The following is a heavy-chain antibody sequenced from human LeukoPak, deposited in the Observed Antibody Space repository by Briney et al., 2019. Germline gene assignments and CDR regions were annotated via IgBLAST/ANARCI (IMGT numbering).Heavy chain of an antibody. V-gene: IGHV4-39*07. CDR2: IYYSGST. CDR1: GGSISSSSYY. Sequence: PSETLSLTCTVSGGSISSSSYYWGWIRQPPGKGLEWIGSIYYSGSTYYNPSLKSRVTISVDTSKNQFSLKLSSVTAADTAVYYCARDIAVAGSYFDYWGQGTLVTVSS. D-gene: IGHD6-19*01. J-gene: IGHJ4*02. CDR3: ARDIAVAGSYFDY.